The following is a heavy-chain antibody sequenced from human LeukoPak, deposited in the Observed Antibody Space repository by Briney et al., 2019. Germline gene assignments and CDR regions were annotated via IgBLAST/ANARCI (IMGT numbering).Heavy chain of an antibody. J-gene: IGHJ5*02. D-gene: IGHD6-25*01. CDR2: ISASGSS. CDR1: GGSVSSYY. V-gene: IGHV4-4*07. CDR3: ATEGGGPRWLDP. Sequence: PETLSLTCSVSGGSVSSYYWSWIRQPAGKGLEWIGRISASGSSNYNPSLRSRVIMSVDTPKNQFSLNLSSVTAADTAVYYCATEGGGPRWLDPWGQGTLVTVSS.